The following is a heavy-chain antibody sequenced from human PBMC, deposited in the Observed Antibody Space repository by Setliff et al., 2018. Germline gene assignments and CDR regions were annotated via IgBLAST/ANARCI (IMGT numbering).Heavy chain of an antibody. V-gene: IGHV1-2*06. CDR2: INPDSGGT. Sequence: ASVKVSCKASGYTFTDYYIHWVRQAPGQGLEWMGRINPDSGGTNYAQKFQGRVTMTRDTSISTAYMELRSLRSDDTAVYYCARGGGVNDDNSGFYRSFDYWGQGTLVTVSS. J-gene: IGHJ4*02. CDR1: GYTFTDYY. D-gene: IGHD3-22*01. CDR3: ARGGGVNDDNSGFYRSFDY.